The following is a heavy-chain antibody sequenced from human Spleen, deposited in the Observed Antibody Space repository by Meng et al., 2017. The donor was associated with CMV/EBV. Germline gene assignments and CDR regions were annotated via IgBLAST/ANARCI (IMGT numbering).Heavy chain of an antibody. CDR2: INHSGST. V-gene: IGHV4-34*01. Sequence: SETLSLTCAAYGGSFSGYYWSWIRQPPGKGLEWMGEINHSGSTNYNPSLKSRVTISVDTSKNQFSLKLSSVTAAEPAVYYCASAGVWGRNHWFDPGGQGTLVTVSS. J-gene: IGHJ5*02. CDR1: GGSFSGYY. D-gene: IGHD3-16*01. CDR3: ASAGVWGRNHWFDP.